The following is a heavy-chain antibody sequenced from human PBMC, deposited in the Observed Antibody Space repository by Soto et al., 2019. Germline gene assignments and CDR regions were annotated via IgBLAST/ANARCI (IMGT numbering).Heavy chain of an antibody. CDR1: GFTFGDYA. CDR3: TRDQIGYCSSTSCPLHGRRHFYYYGMDV. J-gene: IGHJ6*02. CDR2: IRSKAYGGTT. V-gene: IGHV3-49*03. D-gene: IGHD2-2*01. Sequence: GGSLRLSCTASGFTFGDYAMSWFRQAPGKGLEWVGFIRSKAYGGTTEYAASVKGRFTISRDDSKSIAYLQMNSLKTEDTAVYYCTRDQIGYCSSTSCPLHGRRHFYYYGMDVWGQGTTVTVSS.